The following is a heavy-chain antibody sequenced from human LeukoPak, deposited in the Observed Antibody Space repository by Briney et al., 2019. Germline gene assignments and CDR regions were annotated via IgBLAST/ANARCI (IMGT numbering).Heavy chain of an antibody. V-gene: IGHV3-33*01. Sequence: PGGSLRLSCAASGFTFSNYGMHWVRQAPGKGLEWVAIIWYDGGNKYYADSVKGRSTISRDNSKNTLYLQMNSLRAEDTAVYYCARAGGYSYGSYYYYYGMDVWGQGTTVTVSS. CDR3: ARAGGYSYGSYYYYYGMDV. CDR2: IWYDGGNK. J-gene: IGHJ6*02. CDR1: GFTFSNYG. D-gene: IGHD5-18*01.